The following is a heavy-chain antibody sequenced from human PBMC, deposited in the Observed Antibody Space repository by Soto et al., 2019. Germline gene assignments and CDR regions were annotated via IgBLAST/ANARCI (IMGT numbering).Heavy chain of an antibody. CDR3: ARRRTVIIEHFGMDV. CDR1: GFTFSSYW. Sequence: PGGSLRLSCAASGFTFSSYWMSWVRQAPGKGLEWVANIKQDGSEKYYVDSVKGRFTISRDNAKNSLYLQMNSLRAEDTAVYYCARRRTVIIEHFGMDVWGQGTTVTVSS. D-gene: IGHD4-4*01. CDR2: IKQDGSEK. J-gene: IGHJ6*02. V-gene: IGHV3-7*03.